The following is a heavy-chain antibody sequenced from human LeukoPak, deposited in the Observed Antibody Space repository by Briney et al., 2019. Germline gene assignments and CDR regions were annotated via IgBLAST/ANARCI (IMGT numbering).Heavy chain of an antibody. CDR3: ARTYDVLTGRDS. Sequence: GASVKVSCKASGYTFTKYGINWVRLAPGQGLEWVGWISTSNGNTDYGKKFQGRLTLTTDTSTSTAYMELRSLRSDDTAVYFCARTYDVLTGRDSWGQGTLVTVSS. CDR1: GYTFTKYG. V-gene: IGHV1-18*01. CDR2: ISTSNGNT. D-gene: IGHD3-9*01. J-gene: IGHJ4*02.